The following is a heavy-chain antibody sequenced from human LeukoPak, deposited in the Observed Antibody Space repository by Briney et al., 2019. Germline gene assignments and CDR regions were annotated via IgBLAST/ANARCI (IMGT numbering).Heavy chain of an antibody. CDR2: IYYSGST. D-gene: IGHD5-12*01. CDR1: GGSISSYY. V-gene: IGHV4-59*01. Sequence: SETLSLTCTVSGGSISSYYWSWIRQPPGKGLEWIGYIYYSGSTNYNPSLKSRVTISVDTSKNQFSLKLSSVTAADTAVYYCARGGSWLRGIYYYYMDVWGKGTTVTVSS. J-gene: IGHJ6*03. CDR3: ARGGSWLRGIYYYYMDV.